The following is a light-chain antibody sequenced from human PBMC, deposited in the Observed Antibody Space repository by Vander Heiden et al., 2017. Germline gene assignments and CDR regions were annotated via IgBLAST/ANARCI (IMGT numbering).Light chain of an antibody. V-gene: IGKV3-15*01. CDR1: QSVSSN. J-gene: IGKJ2*01. Sequence: EIVMTQSPATLSVSPGERATLSCRASQSVSSNLAWYQQKPGQAPRLLIYGASTRATGIPARFSGSGYGTEFTLTISSLQSEAFAVYYCQQYNNWPPSTFGQGTKMEIK. CDR3: QQYNNWPPST. CDR2: GAS.